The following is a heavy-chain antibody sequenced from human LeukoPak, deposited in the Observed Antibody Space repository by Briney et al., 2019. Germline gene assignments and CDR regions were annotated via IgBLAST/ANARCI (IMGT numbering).Heavy chain of an antibody. CDR2: INPNSGGT. J-gene: IGHJ4*02. Sequence: ASVTVSCKASGYTFTGYYMHWVQQAPGQGLEWLGWINPNSGGTNYAQKFQGRVTMTRDTSISTAYMELSRLRSDDTAVYYCARSPRYCSGGSCSDYWGQGTLVTVSS. CDR1: GYTFTGYY. D-gene: IGHD2-15*01. V-gene: IGHV1-2*02. CDR3: ARSPRYCSGGSCSDY.